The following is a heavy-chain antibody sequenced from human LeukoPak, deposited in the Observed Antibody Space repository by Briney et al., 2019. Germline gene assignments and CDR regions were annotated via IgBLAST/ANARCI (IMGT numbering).Heavy chain of an antibody. CDR1: GGTFSSYA. V-gene: IGHV1-69*13. Sequence: SVKVSCKASGGTFSSYAISWVRPAPGQRLECMGGIIRIFGTANYAQKFQGRVTITADESTSTAYMELSSLRSEDTAVYYCAIAKKDIVLMVYLFDEYFQHWGQGTLVTVSS. J-gene: IGHJ1*01. D-gene: IGHD2-8*01. CDR3: AIAKKDIVLMVYLFDEYFQH. CDR2: IIRIFGTA.